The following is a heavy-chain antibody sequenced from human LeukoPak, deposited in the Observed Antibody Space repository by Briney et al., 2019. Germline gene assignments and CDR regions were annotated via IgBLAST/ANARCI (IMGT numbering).Heavy chain of an antibody. CDR3: ARTVDGSDAFGI. V-gene: IGHV4-59*01. Sequence: SETLSLTCTVSGGSISSYYWSWIRQPPGKGLEWIGYIYYSGSTNYNPSLKSRVTISVDTSKNQFSLKLSSVTAADTAVYYCARTVDGSDAFGIWGQGTMVTVSS. CDR1: GGSISSYY. CDR2: IYYSGST. J-gene: IGHJ3*02. D-gene: IGHD5-24*01.